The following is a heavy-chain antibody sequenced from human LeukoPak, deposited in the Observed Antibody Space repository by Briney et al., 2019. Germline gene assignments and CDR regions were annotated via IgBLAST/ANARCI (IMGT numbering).Heavy chain of an antibody. Sequence: PSQTLSLTCAISGDIVSSNSVAWNWIRQSPSRGLEWLGRTYYRSKWYNDYAVSVKSRITINADTSKNQFSLQLNSVTPEDTAVYYCARVQYSSTSQFDYWGQGTLVTVSS. V-gene: IGHV6-1*01. D-gene: IGHD6-13*01. CDR2: TYYRSKWYN. CDR1: GDIVSSNSVA. J-gene: IGHJ4*02. CDR3: ARVQYSSTSQFDY.